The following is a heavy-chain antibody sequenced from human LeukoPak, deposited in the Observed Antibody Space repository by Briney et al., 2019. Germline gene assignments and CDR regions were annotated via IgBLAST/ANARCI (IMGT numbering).Heavy chain of an antibody. Sequence: GGSLRLSCAASGFTFSSYAMHWVRQAPGKGLEWVAVISYDGSNKYYADSVKGRFTIPRDNAKNSLYLQMNSLRAEDTAVYYCARDNGAMPYMDVWGKGTTVTVSS. J-gene: IGHJ6*03. V-gene: IGHV3-30-3*01. CDR2: ISYDGSNK. CDR1: GFTFSSYA. CDR3: ARDNGAMPYMDV. D-gene: IGHD2-2*01.